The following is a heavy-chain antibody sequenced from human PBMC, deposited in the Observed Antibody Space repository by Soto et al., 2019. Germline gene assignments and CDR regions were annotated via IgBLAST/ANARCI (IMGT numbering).Heavy chain of an antibody. CDR1: GFTFDDFA. D-gene: IGHD5-12*01. CDR3: AKDHDEDFGYDLDYFNS. CDR2: ISWESGSI. J-gene: IGHJ4*02. Sequence: PGGSLRLSCAASGFTFDDFAMHWVRQAPGKGLEWVSGISWESGSIGYADSVKGRFTISRDNAKNSLFLQMNSLTAEDTALYYCAKDHDEDFGYDLDYFNSWGQGTLVTVSS. V-gene: IGHV3-9*01.